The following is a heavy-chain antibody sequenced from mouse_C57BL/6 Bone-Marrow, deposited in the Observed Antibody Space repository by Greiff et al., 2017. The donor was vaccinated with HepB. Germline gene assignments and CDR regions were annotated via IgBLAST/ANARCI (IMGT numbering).Heavy chain of an antibody. V-gene: IGHV1-81*01. CDR2: IYPRSGNT. CDR3: ARFYYGSSYRLAY. CDR1: GYTFTSYG. Sequence: QVQLKESGAELARPGASVKLSCKASGYTFTSYGISWVKQRTGQGLEWIGEIYPRSGNTYYNEKFKGKATLTADKSSSTAYMELRSLTSEDSAVYFCARFYYGSSYRLAYWGQGTLVTVSA. D-gene: IGHD1-1*01. J-gene: IGHJ3*01.